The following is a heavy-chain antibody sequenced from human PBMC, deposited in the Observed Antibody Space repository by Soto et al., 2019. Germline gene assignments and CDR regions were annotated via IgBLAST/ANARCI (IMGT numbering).Heavy chain of an antibody. J-gene: IGHJ6*03. CDR3: ARDREGPYYYYMDV. V-gene: IGHV4-59*01. CDR2: IYYTGST. Sequence: ETLSLTCTVSGGSIRSYYWSWIRQPPGKGLEWIGYIYYTGSTNYNPSLKSRVTISVDTSKNQFSLKLSSVTAADTAVYYCARDREGPYYYYMDVWGKGTTVTVSS. CDR1: GGSIRSYY.